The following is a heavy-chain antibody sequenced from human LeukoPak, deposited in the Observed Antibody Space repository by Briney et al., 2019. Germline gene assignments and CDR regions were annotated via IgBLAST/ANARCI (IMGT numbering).Heavy chain of an antibody. Sequence: SSETLSLTCTVSGASISSNNYYWGWVRQPPGKGLEWVSSISSSSSYIYYADSVKGRFTISRDNAKNSLYLQMNSLRAEDTAVYYCARGGGGWIAPQPSDYWGQRTLVTVSS. CDR3: ARGGGGWIAPQPSDY. J-gene: IGHJ4*02. CDR2: ISSSSSYI. D-gene: IGHD2-2*03. CDR1: GASISSNNYY. V-gene: IGHV3-21*01.